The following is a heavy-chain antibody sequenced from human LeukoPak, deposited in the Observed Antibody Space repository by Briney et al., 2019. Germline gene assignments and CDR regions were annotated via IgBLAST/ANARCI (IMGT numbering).Heavy chain of an antibody. CDR1: GGTFSSYA. CDR3: ARGYCSSTSCYEGGYFDY. D-gene: IGHD2-2*01. J-gene: IGHJ4*02. CDR2: TIPIFCTA. Sequence: GASVKVSFKASGGTFSSYAISWVRQPPGQGLEWVGRTIPIFCTANCEQKFQGRVTITTDESTSTAHMELSSLRSEDTAVYYCARGYCSSTSCYEGGYFDYWGQGTLVTVSS. V-gene: IGHV1-69*05.